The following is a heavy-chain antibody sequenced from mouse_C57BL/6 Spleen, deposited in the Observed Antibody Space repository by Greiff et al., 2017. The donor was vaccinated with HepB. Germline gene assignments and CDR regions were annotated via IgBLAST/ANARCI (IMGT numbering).Heavy chain of an antibody. J-gene: IGHJ3*01. CDR2: ISDGGSYT. CDR1: GFTFSSYA. D-gene: IGHD2-4*01. CDR3: ARDYYDYDGGTY. V-gene: IGHV5-4*01. Sequence: DVQLVESGGGLVKPGGSLKLSCAASGFTFSSYAMSWVRQTPEKRLEWVATISDGGSYTYYPDNVKGRFTISRDNAKNNLYLQMSHLKSEDTAMYYCARDYYDYDGGTYWGQGTLVTVSA.